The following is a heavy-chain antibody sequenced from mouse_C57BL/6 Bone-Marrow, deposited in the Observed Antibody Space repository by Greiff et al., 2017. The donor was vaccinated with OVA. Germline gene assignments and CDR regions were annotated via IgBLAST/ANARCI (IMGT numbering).Heavy chain of an antibody. CDR2: ISDGGSYT. V-gene: IGHV5-4*01. CDR3: ARERDYDGYYAWFAY. Sequence: EVKVEESGGGLVKPGGSLKLSCAASGFTFSSYAMSWVRQTPEKRLEWVATISDGGSYTYYPDNVKGRFTISRDNAKNNLYLQMSHLKSEDTAMYYCARERDYDGYYAWFAYWGQGTLVTVSA. J-gene: IGHJ3*01. D-gene: IGHD2-3*01. CDR1: GFTFSSYA.